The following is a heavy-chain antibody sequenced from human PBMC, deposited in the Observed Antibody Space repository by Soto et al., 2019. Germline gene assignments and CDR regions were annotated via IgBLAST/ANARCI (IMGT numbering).Heavy chain of an antibody. CDR3: AGVDTGYYFYGMDV. D-gene: IGHD5-18*01. J-gene: IGHJ6*02. Sequence: PGGSLRLSCAASGFTFSSYAMSWVRQAPGKGLEWVSGISGSGGSTYYADPVKGRFTISRDKSKNTLYLQMNSLRAEDTAVYYCAGVDTGYYFYGMDVWGQGTTVTVSS. CDR2: ISGSGGST. CDR1: GFTFSSYA. V-gene: IGHV3-23*01.